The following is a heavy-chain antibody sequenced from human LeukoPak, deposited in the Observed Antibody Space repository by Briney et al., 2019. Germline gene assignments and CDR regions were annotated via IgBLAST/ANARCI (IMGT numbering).Heavy chain of an antibody. D-gene: IGHD3-22*01. J-gene: IGHJ3*02. CDR1: GGSISSGGYS. Sequence: PSQTLSLTCAVSGGSISSGGYSWRWIRQPQGKGLEWIGYIYHSGSTYYNPSLKSRVAISVDRSKNQFSLKLSSVTAADTAVYYCARYDSSGEDAFDIWGQGTMVTVSS. V-gene: IGHV4-30-2*01. CDR2: IYHSGST. CDR3: ARYDSSGEDAFDI.